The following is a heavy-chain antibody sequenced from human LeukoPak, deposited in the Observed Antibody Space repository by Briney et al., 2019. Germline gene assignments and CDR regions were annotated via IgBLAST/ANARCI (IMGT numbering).Heavy chain of an antibody. CDR2: ISSSGSTI. CDR3: AREAFYQPYYYGMDV. CDR1: GFTFSSYE. V-gene: IGHV3-48*03. J-gene: IGHJ6*02. Sequence: GGSLRLSCAASGFTFSSYEMNWVRQAPGKGLEWVSYISSSGSTIYYADSVKGRFTISRDNAKNSLYLQMNSLRAEDTAVYYCAREAFYQPYYYGMDVWGQGTTVTVSS. D-gene: IGHD2-2*01.